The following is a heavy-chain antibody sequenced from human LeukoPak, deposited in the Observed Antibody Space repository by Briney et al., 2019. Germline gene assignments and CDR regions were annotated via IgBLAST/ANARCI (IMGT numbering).Heavy chain of an antibody. D-gene: IGHD5-18*01. CDR2: ISYHGGNI. CDR3: AKVAPGRTAVASSLES. J-gene: IGHJ4*02. CDR1: GFTFNTYG. V-gene: IGHV3-30*18. Sequence: PGGSLRLSCAASGFTFNTYGMHWVRQAPGRGLEWVAVISYHGGNIYYADSVKGRFTISRDNSKNTLYLQMNSLRTEDTALYYCAKVAPGRTAVASSLESWGQGTLVTVSS.